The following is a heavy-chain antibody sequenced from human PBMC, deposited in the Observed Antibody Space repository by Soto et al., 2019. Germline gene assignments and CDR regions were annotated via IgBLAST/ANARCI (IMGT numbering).Heavy chain of an antibody. D-gene: IGHD2-15*01. CDR3: ARXXXXCRSGTCYREWFDP. J-gene: IGHJ5*02. Sequence: QVQLVQSGAEVKKPGASVKVSCKASGYTFTTHGISWVRQVPGQGLEWMGWVRGDNGHTNYAQSLQGRVTMTTDTSTNTAYMELRSLRSDDTAVYYCARXXXXCRSGTCYREWFDPWGQGTLVTVSS. V-gene: IGHV1-18*01. CDR1: GYTFTTHG. CDR2: VRGDNGHT.